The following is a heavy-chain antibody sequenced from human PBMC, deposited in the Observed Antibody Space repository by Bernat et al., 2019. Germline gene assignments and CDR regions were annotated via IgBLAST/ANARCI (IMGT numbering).Heavy chain of an antibody. V-gene: IGHV3-15*01. CDR1: GFTFSNAW. CDR3: TTEWLGYCSSPSCPLSGY. D-gene: IGHD2-2*01. CDR2: IKSKTDGGTT. J-gene: IGHJ4*02. Sequence: EVQLVESGGGLVKPGGSLRLSCAASGFTFSNAWMSWVRQAPGKGLEWVGRIKSKTDGGTTDYAAPVKGRFTISRDDSKNTLYLQMNSLKTEDTAVYYCTTEWLGYCSSPSCPLSGYWGQGTLVTVSS.